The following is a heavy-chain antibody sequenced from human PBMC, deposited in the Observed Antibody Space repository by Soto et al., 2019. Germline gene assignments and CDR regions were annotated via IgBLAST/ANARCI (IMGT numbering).Heavy chain of an antibody. CDR3: ARDWYSSSPLGY. CDR2: ISAYNCNT. J-gene: IGHJ4*02. D-gene: IGHD6-6*01. CDR1: GYTFTSYG. Sequence: QVQLGQSGAGVKNHEASVWVYRKASGYTFTSYGISWVRQAPGQDLEWLGWISAYNCNTNYAQKLQRRVTMTTDTSASTAYTESRTPRSDDMTVYYCARDWYSSSPLGYGSQGALV. V-gene: IGHV1-18*03.